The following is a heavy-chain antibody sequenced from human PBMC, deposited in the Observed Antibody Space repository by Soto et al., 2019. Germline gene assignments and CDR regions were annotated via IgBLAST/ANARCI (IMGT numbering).Heavy chain of an antibody. CDR2: ISSSSSYT. CDR1: GFTFSDYY. Sequence: QVQLVESGGGLVKPGGSLRLSCAASGFTFSDYYMSWIRQAPGKGLEWVSYISSSSSYTNYADSVKGRFTISRDNAKNSLYLQMNSLRAEDTTVYYCARDIYPPDYYYYGMDVWGQGTTVTVSS. CDR3: ARDIYPPDYYYYGMDV. D-gene: IGHD3-3*02. J-gene: IGHJ6*02. V-gene: IGHV3-11*06.